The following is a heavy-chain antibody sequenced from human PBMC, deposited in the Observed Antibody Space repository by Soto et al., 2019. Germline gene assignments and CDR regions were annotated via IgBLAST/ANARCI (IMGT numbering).Heavy chain of an antibody. CDR1: GGSFSGYY. D-gene: IGHD3-9*01. V-gene: IGHV4-34*01. CDR2: INHSGST. J-gene: IGHJ4*02. Sequence: SETLSLTCAVYGGSFSGYYWSWIRQPPGKGLEWIGEINHSGSTNYNPSLKSRVTISVDTSKNQFSLKLSSVTAADTAVYYCARESDDILPGSIVIDYWGQGTLVTVSS. CDR3: ARESDDILPGSIVIDY.